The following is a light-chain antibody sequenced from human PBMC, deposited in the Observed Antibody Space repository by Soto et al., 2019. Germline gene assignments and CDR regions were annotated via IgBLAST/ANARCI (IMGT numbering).Light chain of an antibody. J-gene: IGKJ1*01. Sequence: DIQMTQSPSSLSASVGDRVTITCRASQSISNFLNWYQQKPGKAPKLLIYSASSLQSGVPSRFSGTGSGTDFSLTIISLQPEGFATYYCQQSYNNPGTFGQGTKVEVK. CDR2: SAS. CDR1: QSISNF. V-gene: IGKV1-39*01. CDR3: QQSYNNPGT.